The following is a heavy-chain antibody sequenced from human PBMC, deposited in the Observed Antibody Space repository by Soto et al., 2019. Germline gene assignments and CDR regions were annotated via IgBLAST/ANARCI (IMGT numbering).Heavy chain of an antibody. CDR3: ARDGRYDYHYGMDV. CDR1: GFTVSSNY. V-gene: IGHV3-66*01. D-gene: IGHD1-26*01. Sequence: EVQMMESGGGLVQPGGSLILSCAASGFTVSSNYVSCVRQAPGKGLESVSGIYRGGRTYYAASVRGRFTMSRHNSKNTLYLQMNSLIDEDTAVYYCARDGRYDYHYGMDVWGQGTTVTVSS. J-gene: IGHJ6*02. CDR2: IYRGGRT.